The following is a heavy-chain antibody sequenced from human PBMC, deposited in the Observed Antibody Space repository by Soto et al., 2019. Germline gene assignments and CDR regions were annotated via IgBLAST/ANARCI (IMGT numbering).Heavy chain of an antibody. CDR1: GFTFSDYG. D-gene: IGHD1-1*01. J-gene: IGHJ3*02. V-gene: IGHV3-30*18. CDR3: AKDPTRITLTAFDI. Sequence: GGSLRLSCAASGFTFSDYGMHWVRQAPGKGLEWVAVISYDGSNKYYADSVKGRFTISRDSSKNTLYLQMSSLRAEDTAVYYCAKDPTRITLTAFDIWGKGTMVTISS. CDR2: ISYDGSNK.